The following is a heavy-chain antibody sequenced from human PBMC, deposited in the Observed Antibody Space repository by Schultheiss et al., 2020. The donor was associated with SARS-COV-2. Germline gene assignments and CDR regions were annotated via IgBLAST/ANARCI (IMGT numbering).Heavy chain of an antibody. J-gene: IGHJ4*02. Sequence: GGSLRLSCAASGFTFSSYSMNWVRQAPGKGLEWVSYISSSSSTIYYADSVKGRFTISRDNAKNSLYLQMNSLRDEDTAVYYCARDLSRNYYGSGSLAYFDYWGQGTLVTVSS. CDR2: ISSSSSTI. V-gene: IGHV3-48*02. CDR3: ARDLSRNYYGSGSLAYFDY. D-gene: IGHD3-10*01. CDR1: GFTFSSYS.